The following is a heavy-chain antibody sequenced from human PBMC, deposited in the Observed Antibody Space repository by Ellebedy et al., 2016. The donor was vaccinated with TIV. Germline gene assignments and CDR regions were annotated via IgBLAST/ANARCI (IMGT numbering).Heavy chain of an antibody. CDR2: IWFDGSNK. D-gene: IGHD3-10*01. J-gene: IGHJ4*02. Sequence: GESLKISCAASGFNFRNFGMHWVRQAPGKGLEWEALIWFDGSNKVYADSIRGRFTVSRDNSKNTLYLEMNNLSAEDTAAYYCARQPSGDFGSAIWGQGTLVTVSS. V-gene: IGHV3-33*01. CDR3: ARQPSGDFGSAI. CDR1: GFNFRNFG.